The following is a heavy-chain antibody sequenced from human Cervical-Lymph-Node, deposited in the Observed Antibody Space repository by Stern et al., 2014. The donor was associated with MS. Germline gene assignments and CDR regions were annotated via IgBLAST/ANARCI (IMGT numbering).Heavy chain of an antibody. Sequence: QVQLQESGPGLVKPSETLSLTCTVSGGSISSSSYYWGWIRQPPGKGLEWIGSIYYSGSTYYNPSLKSRVTISVDTSKKQFSLKLSSVTAADTAVYYCARHDRGATSYFDYWGQGTLVTVSS. CDR3: ARHDRGATSYFDY. D-gene: IGHD1-26*01. CDR1: GGSISSSSYY. J-gene: IGHJ4*02. V-gene: IGHV4-39*01. CDR2: IYYSGST.